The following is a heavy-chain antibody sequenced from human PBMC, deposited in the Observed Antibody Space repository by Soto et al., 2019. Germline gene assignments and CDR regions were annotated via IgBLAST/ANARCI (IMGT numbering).Heavy chain of an antibody. CDR3: AREAPVTTIGTWFDP. CDR2: IYYSGST. V-gene: IGHV4-61*01. CDR1: GGSVSSGSYY. J-gene: IGHJ5*02. Sequence: QVQLQESGPGLVKPSETLSLTCTVSGGSVSSGSYYWSWIRQPPGKGLGWIGYIYYSGSTNYNPSLKSRVTISVDTSKNQFSLKLSSVTAADTAVYYCAREAPVTTIGTWFDPWGQGTLVTVSS. D-gene: IGHD4-4*01.